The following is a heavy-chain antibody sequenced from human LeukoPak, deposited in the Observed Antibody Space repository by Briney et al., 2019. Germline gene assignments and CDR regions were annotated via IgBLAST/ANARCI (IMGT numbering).Heavy chain of an antibody. D-gene: IGHD1-14*01. CDR2: ISYDGSNN. Sequence: PGGSLRLSCAASGFTFSNYAMHWVRQAPGKGLEWMALISYDGSNNYYADSVKGRFTISRDNSKNTLYLQMNSLRPEDTAVYYCAKAEPIDDWGQGTLVTVSS. J-gene: IGHJ4*02. V-gene: IGHV3-30*18. CDR1: GFTFSNYA. CDR3: AKAEPIDD.